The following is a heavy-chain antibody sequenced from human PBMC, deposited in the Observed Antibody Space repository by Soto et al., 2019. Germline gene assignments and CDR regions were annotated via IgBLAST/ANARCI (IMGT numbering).Heavy chain of an antibody. CDR2: INHSGST. V-gene: IGHV4-34*01. J-gene: IGHJ3*02. CDR3: ARSWTWAFDI. CDR1: GGSFSGYY. Sequence: SETLSLTCAVYGGSFSGYYWSWIRQPPGKGLEWIGEINHSGSTNYNPSLKSRVTISVDTSKNQFSLKLSSVTAADTAVYYCARSWTWAFDIWGQGTMVTVSS.